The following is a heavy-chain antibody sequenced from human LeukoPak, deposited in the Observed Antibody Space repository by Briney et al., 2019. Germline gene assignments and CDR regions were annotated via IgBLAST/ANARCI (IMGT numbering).Heavy chain of an antibody. J-gene: IGHJ4*02. Sequence: PSETLSLTCTVSGYSISSGYYWGWIRQPPGKGLEWIGSIYHSGSTYYNPSLKSRVTISVDTSKNQFSLKLSSVTAADTAVYYCARRSTSCYGMWGQGTLVTVSS. CDR1: GYSISSGYY. CDR2: IYHSGST. V-gene: IGHV4-38-2*02. D-gene: IGHD2-2*01. CDR3: ARRSTSCYGM.